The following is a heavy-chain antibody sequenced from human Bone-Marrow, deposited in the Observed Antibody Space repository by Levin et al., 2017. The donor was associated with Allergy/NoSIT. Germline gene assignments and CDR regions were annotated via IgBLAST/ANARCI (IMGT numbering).Heavy chain of an antibody. CDR3: ARDRGATGRGFI. CDR2: ITSDSSDK. J-gene: IGHJ4*02. Sequence: KAGGSLRLSCVASGLNFKVYTMTWVRQAPGKGLEWVSSITSDSSDKHYADSVKGRFTVSRDDAESSLHLQMNSLRAEDTAIYYCARDRGATGRGFIWGQGTLVTVSS. CDR1: GLNFKVYT. V-gene: IGHV3-21*01. D-gene: IGHD1-26*01.